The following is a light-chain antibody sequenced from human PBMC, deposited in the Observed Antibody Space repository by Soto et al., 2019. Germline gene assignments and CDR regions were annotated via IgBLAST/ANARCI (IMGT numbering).Light chain of an antibody. J-gene: IGKJ2*01. Sequence: ESVLTQSPGILSLSPGERATLSCRSSQTVSCNYLAWYQQKPGQSPRLLIYGSSDRATGIPDRFSGRGSGTDFTLTINRVEPEDCAVYYCQQYGSSPPYTFGQGTTLEI. V-gene: IGKV3-20*01. CDR3: QQYGSSPPYT. CDR1: QTVSCNY. CDR2: GSS.